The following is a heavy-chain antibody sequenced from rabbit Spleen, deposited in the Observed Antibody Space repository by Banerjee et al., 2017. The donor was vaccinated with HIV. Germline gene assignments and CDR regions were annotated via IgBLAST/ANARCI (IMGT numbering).Heavy chain of an antibody. J-gene: IGHJ4*01. CDR1: GFSFSSRYY. CDR2: IVTTSGNT. Sequence: QSLEESGGDLVKPGASLTLTCTASGFSFSSRYYMCWVRQAPGKGLEWIACIVTTSGNTYYASWAKGRFTISKTSSTTVTLQVTSLTAADTATYFCARDAGSGDYIDGYFNLWGQGTLVTVS. V-gene: IGHV1S40*01. CDR3: ARDAGSGDYIDGYFNL. D-gene: IGHD8-1*01.